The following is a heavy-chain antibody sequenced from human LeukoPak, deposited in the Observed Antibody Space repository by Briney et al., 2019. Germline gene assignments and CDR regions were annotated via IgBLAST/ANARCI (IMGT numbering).Heavy chain of an antibody. CDR2: MNPNSGNT. J-gene: IGHJ4*02. V-gene: IGHV1-8*03. D-gene: IGHD3-10*01. Sequence: ASVKVSCKASGYTFTSYDINWVRQATGQGLEWMGWMNPNSGNTGYAQKFQGRVTITRNTSTSTVYMEMSSLRSEDTAVYYCARGGYYGSGSYFSYWGQGTLVTVSS. CDR1: GYTFTSYD. CDR3: ARGGYYGSGSYFSY.